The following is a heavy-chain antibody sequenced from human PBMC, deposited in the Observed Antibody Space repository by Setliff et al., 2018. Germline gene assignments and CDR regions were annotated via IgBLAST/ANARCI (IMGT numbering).Heavy chain of an antibody. D-gene: IGHD5-18*01. CDR3: ATDIPGYGARPFY. V-gene: IGHV3-15*01. CDR1: GFPFSNAW. CDR2: IKSKTDRGKT. Sequence: GGSLRLSCAASGFPFSNAWMTWVRQAPGKGLEWVGRIKSKTDRGKTDYAAPVKGRFTFSRDDSKNTMYLQMNSLKAEDTAVYYCATDIPGYGARPFYWGQGTLVTVSS. J-gene: IGHJ4*02.